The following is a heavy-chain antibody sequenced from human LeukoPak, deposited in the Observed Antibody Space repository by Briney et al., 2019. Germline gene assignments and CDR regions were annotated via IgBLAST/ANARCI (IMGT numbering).Heavy chain of an antibody. V-gene: IGHV3-43D*03. CDR1: GFTFDDYA. CDR3: AKSYGKWTPEHFDY. D-gene: IGHD3-16*01. J-gene: IGHJ4*02. Sequence: GGSLRLSCAASGFTFDDYAMHWVRQAPGKGLEWVSLISWDGGSTYYADSVKGRFTISRDNSKTSLYLQMNSLRAEDTALYYCAKSYGKWTPEHFDYWGQGTLVTVSS. CDR2: ISWDGGST.